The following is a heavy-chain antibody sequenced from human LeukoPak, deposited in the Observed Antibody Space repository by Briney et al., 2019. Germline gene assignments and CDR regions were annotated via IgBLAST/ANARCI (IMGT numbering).Heavy chain of an antibody. V-gene: IGHV3-7*03. J-gene: IGHJ6*02. CDR2: INHNGNVN. CDR3: ARGGGLDV. CDR1: GFTFSGYS. D-gene: IGHD3-16*01. Sequence: GGSLRLSCTASGFTFSGYSMNWIRQAPGKGLEWVASINHNGNVNYYVDSVKGRFTISRDNAKNSLYLQMSNLRAEDTAVYFCARGGGLDVWGQGATVTVSS.